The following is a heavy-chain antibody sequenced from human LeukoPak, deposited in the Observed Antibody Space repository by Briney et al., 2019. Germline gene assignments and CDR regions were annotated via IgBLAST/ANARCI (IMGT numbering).Heavy chain of an antibody. CDR3: ARGSPSRYYYDSSGYYGGYSDY. Sequence: ASVKVFCKASGYTFTHYGITWVPQAPGQGRECMGWISGYNGNTNYAQKLQGRVTMTTDTSTSTAYMELRSLRSDDTAVYYCARGSPSRYYYDSSGYYGGYSDYWGQGTLVTVSS. CDR2: ISGYNGNT. D-gene: IGHD3-22*01. J-gene: IGHJ4*02. V-gene: IGHV1-18*01. CDR1: GYTFTHYG.